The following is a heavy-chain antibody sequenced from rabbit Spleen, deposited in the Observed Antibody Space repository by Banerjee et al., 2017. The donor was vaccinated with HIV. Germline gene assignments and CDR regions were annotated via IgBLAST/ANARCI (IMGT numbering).Heavy chain of an antibody. V-gene: IGHV1S47*01. D-gene: IGHD4-1*01. J-gene: IGHJ4*01. Sequence: QEQLVESGGGLVQPGGSLKLSCTVSGFDISKYGVTWVRQAPGKGLEWIGYIDPIFANTYYASWVNGRFTISSHNAQNTLYLQLNSLTAADTATYFCVRETSGGWGVVLYYFRLWGPGTLVTVS. CDR2: IDPIFANT. CDR1: GFDISKYG. CDR3: VRETSGGWGVVLYYFRL.